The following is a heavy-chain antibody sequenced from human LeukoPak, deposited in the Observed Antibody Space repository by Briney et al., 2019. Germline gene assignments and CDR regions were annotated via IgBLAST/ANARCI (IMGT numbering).Heavy chain of an antibody. CDR1: GYSISSGYY. D-gene: IGHD1-26*01. CDR3: AGCGSYYRWFDP. Sequence: PSETLSLTCAVSGYSISSGYYWGWIRQPPGKGLEWIGSIFHSGSTYYNSSLNSRVTISVDTSKNQFSLKLSSVTAADTAVYYCAGCGSYYRWFDPWGQGTLVTVSS. V-gene: IGHV4-38-2*01. J-gene: IGHJ5*02. CDR2: IFHSGST.